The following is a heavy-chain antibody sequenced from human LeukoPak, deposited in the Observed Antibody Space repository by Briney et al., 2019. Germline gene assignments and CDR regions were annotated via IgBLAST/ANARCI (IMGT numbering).Heavy chain of an antibody. CDR1: GFTFSDYY. J-gene: IGHJ6*02. CDR2: ISSSGSTI. CDR3: ARGTRGYFWSGYPNYYYYGMDV. D-gene: IGHD3-3*01. Sequence: GGSLRLSCAASGFTFSDYYMSWIRQAPGKGLEWVSYISSSGSTIYYAASVKGRFTISRDNAKNSLYLQMNSLRAEDTAVYYCARGTRGYFWSGYPNYYYYGMDVWGQGTTVTVSS. V-gene: IGHV3-11*01.